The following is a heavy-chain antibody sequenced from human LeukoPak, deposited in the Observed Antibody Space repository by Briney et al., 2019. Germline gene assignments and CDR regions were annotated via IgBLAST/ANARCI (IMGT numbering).Heavy chain of an antibody. Sequence: GGSLRLSCSASTFTFSGYYMSWVRQAPGKGLDWVSYISSSGRTIYYADSVKGRFTISRDNAKNSLYLQMNRLRVEDTAVYYCARAFKVPSCYFDLWGRGTLVTVSS. CDR2: ISSSGRTI. CDR3: ARAFKVPSCYFDL. CDR1: TFTFSGYY. V-gene: IGHV3-11*01. J-gene: IGHJ2*01.